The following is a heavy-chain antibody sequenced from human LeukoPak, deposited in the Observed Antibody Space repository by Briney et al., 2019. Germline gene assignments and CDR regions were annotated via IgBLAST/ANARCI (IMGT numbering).Heavy chain of an antibody. CDR3: APDLRGSASSLDD. Sequence: GGSLRLSCAASGFTFSNYGMCWVRQAPGKGLEWVSLISGDGDNTYYPDSVKGRFTISRDNSKNTVYLQMNSLRAEDTALYYCAPDLRGSASSLDDWGQGTLVTVSS. D-gene: IGHD6-25*01. CDR1: GFTFSNYG. V-gene: IGHV3-23*01. CDR2: ISGDGDNT. J-gene: IGHJ4*02.